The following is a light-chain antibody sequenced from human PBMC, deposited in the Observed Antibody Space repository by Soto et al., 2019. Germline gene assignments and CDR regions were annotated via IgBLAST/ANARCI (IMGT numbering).Light chain of an antibody. V-gene: IGKV1-5*01. J-gene: IGKJ1*01. CDR2: DGS. CDR1: QSISSW. Sequence: DIQMPQSPSTLAASIGDRVTITCRASQSISSWLAWYQQKPGKAPKHLIYDGSSLESGVPSRFSGSGSGTEFTLTISSLQPDDFATYYCQHYNSYSEAFGQGTKVDIK. CDR3: QHYNSYSEA.